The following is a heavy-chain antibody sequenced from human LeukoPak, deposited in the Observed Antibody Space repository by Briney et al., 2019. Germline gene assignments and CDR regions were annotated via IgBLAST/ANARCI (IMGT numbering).Heavy chain of an antibody. CDR3: ARKLRFPDRYFDL. CDR1: GGSFSGYY. CDR2: INHSGST. Sequence: SETLSLTCAVYGGSFSGYYWSWIRQPPGKGLEWIGEINHSGSTNYNPSLKSRVTISVDTSKNQFSLKLSSVTAADTAVYYCARKLRFPDRYFDLWGRGTLVTVSS. J-gene: IGHJ2*01. D-gene: IGHD4-17*01. V-gene: IGHV4-34*01.